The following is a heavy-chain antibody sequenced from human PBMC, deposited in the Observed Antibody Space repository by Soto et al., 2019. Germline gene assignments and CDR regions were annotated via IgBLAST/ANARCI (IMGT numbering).Heavy chain of an antibody. Sequence: SYYWSWILQPPGKGLECIGYIYYSGSTNYNPSLKSRVTISVDTSKNQFSLKLSSVTAADTAVYYCARSFWYYDFWSGYVGAEYFQHWGQGTLVTVSS. CDR1: SYY. J-gene: IGHJ1*01. CDR3: ARSFWYYDFWSGYVGAEYFQH. CDR2: IYYSGST. D-gene: IGHD3-3*01. V-gene: IGHV4-59*12.